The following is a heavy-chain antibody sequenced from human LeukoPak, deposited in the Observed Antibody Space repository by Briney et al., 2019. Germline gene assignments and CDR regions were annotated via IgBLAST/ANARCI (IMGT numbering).Heavy chain of an antibody. D-gene: IGHD6-19*01. J-gene: IGHJ4*02. CDR1: GYTFTSYA. CDR3: ARVVKYSSGPLTDLLPYYFDS. V-gene: IGHV1-3*03. CDR2: INAGNGNT. Sequence: ASVKVSCKASGYTFTSYAMHWVRQAPGQRLEWMGWINAGNGNTKYSQEFQGRVTISRDTSASTAYMELSSLRSEDMAVYYCARVVKYSSGPLTDLLPYYFDSWGQGTLVTVSS.